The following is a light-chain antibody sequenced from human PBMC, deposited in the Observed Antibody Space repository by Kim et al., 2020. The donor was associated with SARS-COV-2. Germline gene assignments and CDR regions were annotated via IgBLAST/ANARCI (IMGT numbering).Light chain of an antibody. CDR2: AAS. J-gene: IGKJ2*01. CDR3: QQSYSTPRT. Sequence: DIQMTQSPSSLSASVGDRVTITCRASQSITSYLNWYQQKPGKAPNLLIYAASSLQSGVPSRFSGSGSGTDFTLTISSLQPEDFATYDCQQSYSTPRTFGQGTKLEI. CDR1: QSITSY. V-gene: IGKV1-39*01.